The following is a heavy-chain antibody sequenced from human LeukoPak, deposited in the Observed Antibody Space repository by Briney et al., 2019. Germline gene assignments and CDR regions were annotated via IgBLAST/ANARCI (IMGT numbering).Heavy chain of an antibody. J-gene: IGHJ5*02. V-gene: IGHV4-61*02. CDR3: ARDLGTMIENWFDP. CDR1: GGSISSGSYY. D-gene: IGHD3-22*01. Sequence: SETLSLTCTVSGGSISSGSYYWSWIRQPAGKGLEWIGRIYTSGSTNYNPSLKSRVTISVDTSKNQFSLKLSSVTAADTAVYYCARDLGTMIENWFDPWGQGTLVTVSS. CDR2: IYTSGST.